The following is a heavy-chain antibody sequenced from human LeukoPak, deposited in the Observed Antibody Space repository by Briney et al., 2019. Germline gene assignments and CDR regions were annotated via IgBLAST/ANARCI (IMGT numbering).Heavy chain of an antibody. CDR1: GYSISSGYY. V-gene: IGHV4-38-2*02. CDR3: ARVSWFPGTSYYYMDV. J-gene: IGHJ6*03. D-gene: IGHD1-1*01. Sequence: SETLSLTCTVSGYSISSGYYWGCIRQPPGKGLEWIGSIYHSGRTFYNPSLKSRVTISVDTSKNRFSLKLSSVTAADTAVYYCARVSWFPGTSYYYMDVWGKGTTVTVSS. CDR2: IYHSGRT.